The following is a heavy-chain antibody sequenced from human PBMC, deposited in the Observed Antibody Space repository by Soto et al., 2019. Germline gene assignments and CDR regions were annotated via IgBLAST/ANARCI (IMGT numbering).Heavy chain of an antibody. CDR2: IYWNDDK. CDR1: GFSLSTSGVG. CDR3: AHGEIDYGDYGMDV. J-gene: IGHJ6*02. D-gene: IGHD4-17*01. V-gene: IGHV2-5*01. Sequence: QITLKESGPTLVKPTQPLTLTCTFSGFSLSTSGVGVGWIRQPPGKALEWLALIYWNDDKRYSPSLKSRLTITKDTSKNQVVLTMTNMDPVDTATYYCAHGEIDYGDYGMDVWGQGTTVTVSS.